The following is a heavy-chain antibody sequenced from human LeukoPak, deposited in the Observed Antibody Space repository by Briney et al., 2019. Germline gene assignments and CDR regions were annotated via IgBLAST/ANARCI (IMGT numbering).Heavy chain of an antibody. V-gene: IGHV4-59*01. D-gene: IGHD3-3*01. Sequence: SETLSLTCTVSGGSISSYYWSWIRQPPGKGLEWIGYIYYSGSTNYNPSLKSRVTISLDTSKNQFSLKVSSVTAADTAVYYCARELGGDFWSGYFSPFDFWGLGTLVTVSS. CDR3: ARELGGDFWSGYFSPFDF. CDR2: IYYSGST. J-gene: IGHJ4*02. CDR1: GGSISSYY.